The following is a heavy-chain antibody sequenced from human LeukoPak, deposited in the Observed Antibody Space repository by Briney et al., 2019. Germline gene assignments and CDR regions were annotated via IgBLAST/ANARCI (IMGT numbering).Heavy chain of an antibody. V-gene: IGHV3-21*01. CDR1: GFTFSSYS. CDR3: ARAEDSSGYYVPFYYYYYGMDV. J-gene: IGHJ6*02. Sequence: KPGGSLRLSCAASGFTFSSYSMNWVRQAPGKGLECVSSISSSSSYIYYADSVKGRFTISRDNAKNSLYLQMNSLRAEDTAVYYCARAEDSSGYYVPFYYYYYGMDVWGQGTTVTVSS. D-gene: IGHD3-22*01. CDR2: ISSSSSYI.